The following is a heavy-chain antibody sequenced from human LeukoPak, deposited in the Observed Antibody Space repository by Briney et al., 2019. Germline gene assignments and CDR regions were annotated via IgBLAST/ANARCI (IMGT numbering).Heavy chain of an antibody. CDR3: ARDGIVAAS. CDR2: ISGSGGST. Sequence: GGSLRLSCVTSGFTLTSYAMSWVRQAPGKGLEWVSAISGSGGSTYYADSVKGRFTISRDNSKNTLYLQMNSLRAEDTAVYYCARDGIVAASWGQGTLVTVSS. J-gene: IGHJ5*02. D-gene: IGHD1-26*01. V-gene: IGHV3-23*01. CDR1: GFTLTSYA.